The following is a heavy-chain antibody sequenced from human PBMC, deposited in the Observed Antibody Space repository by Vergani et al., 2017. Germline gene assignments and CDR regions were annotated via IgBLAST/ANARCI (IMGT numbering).Heavy chain of an antibody. V-gene: IGHV3-23*01. D-gene: IGHD4-17*01. CDR2: ISGSGGST. CDR3: AKNTVTSKSGAFDI. CDR1: GFTWRREG. J-gene: IGHJ3*02. Sequence: EVQLLESGGGLVQPGGSLRREGEEEGFTWRREGRRWVRQAPGKGREWVSAISGSGGSTYYADSVKGRFTISRDNSKNTLYLQMNSLRAEDTAVYYCAKNTVTSKSGAFDIWGQGTMVTVSS.